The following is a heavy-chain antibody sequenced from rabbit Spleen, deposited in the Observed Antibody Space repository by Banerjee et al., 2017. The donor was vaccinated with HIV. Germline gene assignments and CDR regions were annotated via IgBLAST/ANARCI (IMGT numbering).Heavy chain of an antibody. CDR1: GVSFSSNW. Sequence: QSLEESGGDLVKPGASLTLTCTASGVSFSSNWICWVRQAPGKGLEWIACIDTNNGDTDYANWPKGRFTISKTSSTTVTLQMTSLTAADTATYFCARDGAGGSYFALWGPGTLVTVS. J-gene: IGHJ4*01. CDR3: ARDGAGGSYFAL. V-gene: IGHV1S40*01. D-gene: IGHD8-1*01. CDR2: IDTNNGDT.